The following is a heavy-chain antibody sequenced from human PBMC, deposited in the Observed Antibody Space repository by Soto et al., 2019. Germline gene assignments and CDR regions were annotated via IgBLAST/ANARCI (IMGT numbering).Heavy chain of an antibody. D-gene: IGHD2-21*02. CDR3: ARSIVVVTALDY. V-gene: IGHV1-3*05. J-gene: IGHJ4*02. CDR1: GYTFTSYA. CDR2: INAGNGTT. Sequence: QVQLVQSGAEEKKPGASVKVSCKASGYTFTSYAMHWVRQAPGQRLEWMGWINAGNGTTKYSQKFQGRVTITRDTYASTAYTELSSLRSEGTAVYYCARSIVVVTALDYWGQGTLVTVSS.